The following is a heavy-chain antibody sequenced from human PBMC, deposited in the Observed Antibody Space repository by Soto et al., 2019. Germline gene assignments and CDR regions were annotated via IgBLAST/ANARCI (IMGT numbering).Heavy chain of an antibody. CDR1: GFTFSSYG. D-gene: IGHD4-17*01. V-gene: IGHV3-23*01. Sequence: EVQLLESGGGSVQPGGSLRLSCAASGFTFSSYGMSWVRQAPGKGLEWVSYISLSGGSAYYADSVKGRFTISRDNSKKTLYLQMSSLRAEDTVVYYCAKEATVTTRFFDYWGQGTLVTVSS. CDR2: ISLSGGSA. CDR3: AKEATVTTRFFDY. J-gene: IGHJ4*02.